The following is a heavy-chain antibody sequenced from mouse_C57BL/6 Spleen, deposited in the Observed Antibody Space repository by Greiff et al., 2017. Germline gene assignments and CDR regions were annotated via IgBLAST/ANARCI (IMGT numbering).Heavy chain of an antibody. D-gene: IGHD2-2*01. CDR1: GYTFTSYW. CDR2: IDPSDSYT. V-gene: IGHV1-69*01. Sequence: QVQLQQPGAELVMPGASVKLSCKASGYTFTSYWMHWVKQRPGQGLEWIGEIDPSDSYTNYNQKFKGKSTLTVDKSSSTAYMQLSSLTSEDSAVYYYARTGVTTGYFDYWGQGTTLTVSS. J-gene: IGHJ2*01. CDR3: ARTGVTTGYFDY.